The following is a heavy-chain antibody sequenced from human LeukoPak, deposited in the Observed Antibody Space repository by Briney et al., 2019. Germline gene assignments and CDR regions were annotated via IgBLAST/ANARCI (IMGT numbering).Heavy chain of an antibody. CDR1: GGSISSGGYS. V-gene: IGHV4-30-2*01. J-gene: IGHJ5*02. CDR2: IYHSGST. CDR3: ARVRYSSGWYLNWFDP. Sequence: SETLSLTCAVSGGSISSGGYSWSWIRQPPGKGLEWIGYIYHSGSTYYNPSLKSRVTISVDRSKNQFSLKLSSVTAADTAVYYCARVRYSSGWYLNWFDPWGQGTLVTVSS. D-gene: IGHD6-19*01.